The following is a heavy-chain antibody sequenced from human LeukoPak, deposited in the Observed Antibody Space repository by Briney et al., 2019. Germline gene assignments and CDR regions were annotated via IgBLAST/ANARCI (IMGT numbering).Heavy chain of an antibody. J-gene: IGHJ6*03. V-gene: IGHV3-21*01. Sequence: GGSLRLSCAASGFTFSSYSMNWVRQAPGKRLEWVSSISSSSSYIYYADSVKGRFTISRDNAKNSLYLQMNSLRAEDTAVYYCARDGLDSSSRGGDYYYYYYMDVWGKGTTVTVSS. CDR2: ISSSSSYI. D-gene: IGHD6-13*01. CDR3: ARDGLDSSSRGGDYYYYYYMDV. CDR1: GFTFSSYS.